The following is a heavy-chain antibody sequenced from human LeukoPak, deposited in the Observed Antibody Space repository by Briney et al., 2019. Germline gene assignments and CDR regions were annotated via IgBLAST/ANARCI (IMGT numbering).Heavy chain of an antibody. Sequence: SLRLSCAASGFTFDDYAMHWVRQAPGKGREWVSGISWNSGSIGYADSVKGRFTISRDNAKNSLYLQMNSLRAEDTALYYCAKDMFGRSGCLDYWGQGTLVTVSS. V-gene: IGHV3-9*01. CDR1: GFTFDDYA. D-gene: IGHD6-19*01. CDR2: ISWNSGSI. CDR3: AKDMFGRSGCLDY. J-gene: IGHJ4*02.